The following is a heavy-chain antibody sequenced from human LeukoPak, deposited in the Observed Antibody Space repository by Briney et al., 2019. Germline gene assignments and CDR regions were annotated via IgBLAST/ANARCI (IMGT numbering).Heavy chain of an antibody. CDR2: IYYSGST. V-gene: IGHV4-59*01. D-gene: IGHD3-22*01. CDR1: GGSFSGYY. CDR3: ARGDCDSSGYYDAFDI. Sequence: PSETLSLTCAVYGGSFSGYYWSWIRQPPGKGLEWIGYIYYSGSTNYNPSLKSRVTISVDTSKNQFSLKLSSVTAADTAVYYCARGDCDSSGYYDAFDIWGQGTMVTVSS. J-gene: IGHJ3*02.